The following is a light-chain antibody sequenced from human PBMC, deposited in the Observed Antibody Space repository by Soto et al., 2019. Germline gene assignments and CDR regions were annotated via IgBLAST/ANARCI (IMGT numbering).Light chain of an antibody. J-gene: IGLJ1*01. CDR3: SSYAGSNNYV. CDR1: SSDVGAYTY. Sequence: QSALTQPPSASGSPGQSVTISCTGTSSDVGAYTYVSWYQQHPGKAPKLMIYGVTERPSGVPDRFSGSKSGNTASLTVSGLQTEDEASYYCSSYAGSNNYVFGTGTKVTVL. V-gene: IGLV2-8*01. CDR2: GVT.